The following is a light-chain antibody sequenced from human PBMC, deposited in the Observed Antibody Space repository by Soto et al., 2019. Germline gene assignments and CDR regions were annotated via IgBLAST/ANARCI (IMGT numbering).Light chain of an antibody. Sequence: DIQMTQSPSSLSASVGDRVTITCRASQNISTYLNWYQQKPGRAPKLLIYAASSLQSGVPSGFSGSGSGTDFTLTISRLEPEDFAVYYCQQYGGSPTFGQGTKVDIK. J-gene: IGKJ1*01. CDR1: QNISTY. CDR3: QQYGGSPT. CDR2: AAS. V-gene: IGKV1-39*01.